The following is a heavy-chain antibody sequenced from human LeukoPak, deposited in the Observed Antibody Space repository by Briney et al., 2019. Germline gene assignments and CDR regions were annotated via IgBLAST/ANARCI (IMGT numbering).Heavy chain of an antibody. D-gene: IGHD6-19*01. CDR1: GDSISRGNY. V-gene: IGHV4-4*01. CDR3: ARDPRPRGGWFYFDY. CDR2: IYQSGIT. J-gene: IGHJ4*02. Sequence: GTLSLTCGVSGDSISRGNYWNWVRQFPGKGLEWIGDIYQSGITNYNPSLKSRVTMSLDKSKNEFSLSLHSVTAADTAVYFCARDPRPRGGWFYFDYWGQGILVTVSS.